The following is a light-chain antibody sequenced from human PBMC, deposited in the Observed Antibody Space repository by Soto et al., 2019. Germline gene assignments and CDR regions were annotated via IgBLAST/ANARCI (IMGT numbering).Light chain of an antibody. CDR2: DVT. CDR1: SSDVGGYKF. V-gene: IGLV2-14*01. Sequence: QSVLTQPASVSGSPGQSITISCTGTSSDVGGYKFVSWYQQYPGKAPKLMIFDVTNRPSGVSNRFSGSKSGNTASLTISGLQPEDEADYYCISSTSSTTLIFGGGTQLTVL. J-gene: IGLJ2*01. CDR3: ISSTSSTTLI.